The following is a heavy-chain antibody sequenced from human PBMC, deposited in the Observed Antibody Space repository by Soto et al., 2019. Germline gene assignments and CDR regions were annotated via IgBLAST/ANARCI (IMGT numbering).Heavy chain of an antibody. Sequence: QVQLVQSGAEVKNPGASVKVSCKTSGYTFTSYGIGWARQAPGQGLEWMGWINTYNGNTNYAQNLQGRVTLTTDTSTSTAYMELRSLRSNDTAIYYCAMVDVDVTPSPQDVWGQGTTVTVSS. V-gene: IGHV1-18*01. J-gene: IGHJ6*02. CDR1: GYTFTSYG. D-gene: IGHD2-2*03. CDR3: AMVDVDVTPSPQDV. CDR2: INTYNGNT.